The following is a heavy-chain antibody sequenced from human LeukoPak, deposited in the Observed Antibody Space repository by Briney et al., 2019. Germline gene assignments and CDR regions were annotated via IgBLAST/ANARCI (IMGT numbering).Heavy chain of an antibody. CDR3: ARGLRYYGSGSFFDY. Sequence: ASVKVSCKASGYTFTSYGISWVRQAPGQGLEWMGWISAYNGNTNYAQKLQGRVTMTTDTSTSTAYMELRSLRYDDRAVYYCARGLRYYGSGSFFDYWGQGTLVTVSS. J-gene: IGHJ4*02. CDR1: GYTFTSYG. CDR2: ISAYNGNT. D-gene: IGHD3-10*01. V-gene: IGHV1-18*01.